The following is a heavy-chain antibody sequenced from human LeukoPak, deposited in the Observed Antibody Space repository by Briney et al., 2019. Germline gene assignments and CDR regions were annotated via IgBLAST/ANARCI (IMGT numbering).Heavy chain of an antibody. CDR2: INTNTGNP. D-gene: IGHD1-26*01. V-gene: IGHV7-4-1*02. Sequence: GASVKVSCKASGYTFTSYAMNWVRQAPGQGLEWMGWINTNTGNPTYAQGFTGRFVFSLDTSVSTAYLQISSLKAEDTAVYYCARDNSVGDYAWWFDPWGQGTLVTVSS. CDR1: GYTFTSYA. J-gene: IGHJ5*02. CDR3: ARDNSVGDYAWWFDP.